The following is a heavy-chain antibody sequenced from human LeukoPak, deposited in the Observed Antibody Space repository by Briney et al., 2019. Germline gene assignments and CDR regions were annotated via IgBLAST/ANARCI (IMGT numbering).Heavy chain of an antibody. CDR2: ITGDGIHA. V-gene: IGHV3-23*01. D-gene: IGHD3-9*01. CDR1: GFAFSGYV. Sequence: GGSLRLSCAASGFAFSGYVMNWVRQAPGKGLDWISGITGDGIHAYYADSVNGRFTISRDNSKNSLCLQMNNLRAEDTVLYFYAKDGLYFDSSSHMYHLDTWGQGTLVAVSS. CDR3: AKDGLYFDSSSHMYHLDT. J-gene: IGHJ5*02.